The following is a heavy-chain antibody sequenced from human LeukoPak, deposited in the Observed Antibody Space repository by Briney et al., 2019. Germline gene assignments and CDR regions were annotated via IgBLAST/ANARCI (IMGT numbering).Heavy chain of an antibody. Sequence: ASVKVSFKASGYTFTSYYMHWVRQPPGQGLEWMGIINPSGGSTSYAQKFQGRVTMTRDMSTSTVYMELSSLRSEDTAVYYCARGGDIVVVPAAIDGFDPWGQGTLVTVSS. D-gene: IGHD2-2*01. CDR3: ARGGDIVVVPAAIDGFDP. CDR2: INPSGGST. CDR1: GYTFTSYY. J-gene: IGHJ5*02. V-gene: IGHV1-46*01.